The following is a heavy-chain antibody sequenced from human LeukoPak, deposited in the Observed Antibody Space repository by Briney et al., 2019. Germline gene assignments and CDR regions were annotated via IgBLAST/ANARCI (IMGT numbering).Heavy chain of an antibody. CDR2: ISSSSSYI. CDR3: ARFSGSYSPYYYYMDV. V-gene: IGHV3-21*01. CDR1: GFTFSSYS. Sequence: PGGSLRLSCAASGFTFSSYSMNWVRQAPGKGLEWVSSISSSSSYIYYADSVKGRFTISRDNAKNSLYLQMNSLRAEDTAVYYCARFSGSYSPYYYYMDVWGKGTTVTVSS. J-gene: IGHJ6*03. D-gene: IGHD1-26*01.